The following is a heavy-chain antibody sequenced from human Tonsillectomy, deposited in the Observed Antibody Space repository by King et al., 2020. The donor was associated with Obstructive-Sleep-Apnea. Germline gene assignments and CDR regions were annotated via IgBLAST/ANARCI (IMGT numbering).Heavy chain of an antibody. D-gene: IGHD3-22*01. CDR2: IDPSDSYT. CDR3: ARLNYDSSGYYRLFDY. V-gene: IGHV5-10-1*01. J-gene: IGHJ4*02. CDR1: GYSFTSYW. Sequence: VQLVESGAEVKKPGESLRISCVGSGYSFTSYWITWVRQMPGKGLEWMGRIDPSDSYTNYSPSFQGHVTISADKSVSTAYLQWCSLKASDTAMYYCARLNYDSSGYYRLFDYWGQGTLVTVSS.